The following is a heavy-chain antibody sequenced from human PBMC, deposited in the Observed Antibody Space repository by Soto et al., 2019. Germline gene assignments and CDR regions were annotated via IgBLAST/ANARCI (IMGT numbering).Heavy chain of an antibody. V-gene: IGHV1-46*04. CDR3: AKDSGYQLPDNYFYYGLDV. Sequence: ASVKVSCTASGYTFTSYYMHWVRQAPGQGLEWMGIINPSGGSTSSVKGRFTVSRDNVKNTLSLQMNSLRPEDTAVYYCAKDSGYQLPDNYFYYGLDVWGQGTTVTVSS. CDR1: GYTFTSYY. J-gene: IGHJ6*02. D-gene: IGHD2-2*01. CDR2: INPSGGST.